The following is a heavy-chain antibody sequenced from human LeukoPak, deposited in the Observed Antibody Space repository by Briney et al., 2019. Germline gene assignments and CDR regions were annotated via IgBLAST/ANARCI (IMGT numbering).Heavy chain of an antibody. D-gene: IGHD6-13*01. Sequence: GASVKVSCKASGYTFSDYYMHWVRQAPGQGLEWMGWITPNSGGTNYGQKFQGRVTMTRDTSISIVYMELSRLRSDDTAVYYCARGATAGRFSLRPTGAYYMDVWGKGTTVTVSS. CDR1: GYTFSDYY. J-gene: IGHJ6*03. CDR3: ARGATAGRFSLRPTGAYYMDV. CDR2: ITPNSGGT. V-gene: IGHV1-2*02.